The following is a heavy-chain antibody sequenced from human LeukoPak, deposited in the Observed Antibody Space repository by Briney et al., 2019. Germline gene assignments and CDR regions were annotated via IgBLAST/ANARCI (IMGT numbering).Heavy chain of an antibody. Sequence: GGSLRLSCAASGFTFSSYAMSWVRQAPGKGLEWVSSISGSGSSTYYADSVKGRFTISRDNSKNTLYLQMNSLRAEDTAVYYCAKGKYCSDGSCTFDYWGQGTLVTVSS. D-gene: IGHD2-15*01. J-gene: IGHJ4*02. CDR1: GFTFSSYA. CDR2: ISGSGSST. V-gene: IGHV3-23*01. CDR3: AKGKYCSDGSCTFDY.